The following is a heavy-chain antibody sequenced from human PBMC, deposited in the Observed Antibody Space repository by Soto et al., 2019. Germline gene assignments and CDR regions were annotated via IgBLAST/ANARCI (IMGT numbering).Heavy chain of an antibody. J-gene: IGHJ2*01. CDR1: GFTFSNAW. D-gene: IGHD5-12*01. CDR2: IKTKTDGGPT. CDR3: APASSGFARYFDL. Sequence: EEQLVESGGGLVKPGGSLRLSCAASGFTFSNAWMSWVRQAPGKGLEWVGRIKTKTDGGPTDYAAPVKDRFTISRDDSKNTVYLQMNSLKTEDTAVYYCAPASSGFARYFDLWGRGTLVIVSS. V-gene: IGHV3-15*01.